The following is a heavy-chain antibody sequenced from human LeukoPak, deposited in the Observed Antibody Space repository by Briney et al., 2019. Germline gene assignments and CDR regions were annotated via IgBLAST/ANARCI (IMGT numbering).Heavy chain of an antibody. J-gene: IGHJ3*02. CDR1: GGSISSSNW. D-gene: IGHD4-17*01. CDR3: AASTTVTTYRGLRAFDI. CDR2: IYHSGST. V-gene: IGHV4-4*02. Sequence: ASETLSLTCAVSGGSISSSNWWSWVRQPPGKGLEWIGEIYHSGSTNYNPSLKSRVTISVDRSKNHFSLKLSSVTAADTAVYYCAASTTVTTYRGLRAFDIWGQGTMVTVSS.